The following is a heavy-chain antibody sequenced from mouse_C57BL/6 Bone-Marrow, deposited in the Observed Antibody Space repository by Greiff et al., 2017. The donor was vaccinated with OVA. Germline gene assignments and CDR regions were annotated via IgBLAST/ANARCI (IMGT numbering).Heavy chain of an antibody. V-gene: IGHV5-17*01. CDR3: ARPHYYGSGYAWYFDV. CDR1: GFTFSDYG. D-gene: IGHD1-1*01. Sequence: EVMLVESGGGLVKPGGSLKLSCAASGFTFSDYGMHWVRQAPEKGLEWVAYISRGSSTIYYADTVKGRFTLSRDNANNTPFLQLTSLRSEDTAMYYCARPHYYGSGYAWYFDVWGTGTTVTVSS. J-gene: IGHJ1*03. CDR2: ISRGSSTI.